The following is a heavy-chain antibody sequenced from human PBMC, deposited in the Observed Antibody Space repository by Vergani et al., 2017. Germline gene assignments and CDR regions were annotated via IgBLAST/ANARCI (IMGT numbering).Heavy chain of an antibody. CDR2: IYYSGST. D-gene: IGHD3-3*01. V-gene: IGHV4-59*11. CDR3: ARGIPYYDFWSGYGGWFDP. CDR1: GGSISSHY. J-gene: IGHJ5*02. Sequence: QVQLQESGPGLVKPSETLSLTCTVSGGSISSHYWSWTRQPPGKGLEWIGSIYYSGSTYYIPSLKSRVTISVDTSKNQFSLKLSAVTAADTAVYYCARGIPYYDFWSGYGGWFDPWGQGTLVTVSS.